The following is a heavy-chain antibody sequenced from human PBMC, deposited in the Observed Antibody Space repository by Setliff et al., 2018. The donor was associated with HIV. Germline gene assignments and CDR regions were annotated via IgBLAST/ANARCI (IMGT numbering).Heavy chain of an antibody. CDR1: AYTFTAHH. J-gene: IGHJ4*02. D-gene: IGHD3-3*01. CDR3: SRVVDRDYDFWSAYEY. Sequence: ASVKVSCKSSAYTFTAHHIHWVRQAHGQGPEWMGWIIPKSGETSSADKFRGRLTMTRDTSLSTAYMDLSWLTSDDTAVYYCSRVVDRDYDFWSAYEYWGQGTMVTVSS. CDR2: IIPKSGET. V-gene: IGHV1-2*07.